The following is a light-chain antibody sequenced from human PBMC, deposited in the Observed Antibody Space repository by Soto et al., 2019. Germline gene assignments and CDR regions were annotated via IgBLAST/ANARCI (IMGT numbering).Light chain of an antibody. CDR3: QQYVKSPWT. V-gene: IGKV3-20*01. J-gene: IGKJ1*01. CDR2: AAS. CDR1: QRVSSRY. Sequence: EIVLTQSPGTLSLSPGERATLSCRASQRVSSRYLAWYQQKPGQAPRLLIYAASSWATGTPDRFSGSGSGTDFTLTISRLEPEDVAVYYCQQYVKSPWTFGQGTKVEIK.